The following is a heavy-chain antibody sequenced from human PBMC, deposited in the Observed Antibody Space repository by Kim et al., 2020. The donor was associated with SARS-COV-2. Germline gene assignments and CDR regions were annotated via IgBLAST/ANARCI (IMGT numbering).Heavy chain of an antibody. V-gene: IGHV3-74*01. J-gene: IGHJ4*02. CDR2: INWDGNTI. CDR3: VRELVNCGGDCLHY. CDR1: GFTFSSSW. D-gene: IGHD2-21*02. Sequence: GGSLRLSCAASGFTFSSSWMHWVRQVPGKGLVWVSRINWDGNTIGYADSVKGRFTISRDNAESTLYLQMNSLRAEDTAVYYCVRELVNCGGDCLHYWGQG.